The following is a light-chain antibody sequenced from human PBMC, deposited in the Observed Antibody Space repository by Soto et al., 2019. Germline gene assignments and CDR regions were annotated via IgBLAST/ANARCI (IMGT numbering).Light chain of an antibody. CDR1: QSLLHSNGYNY. J-gene: IGKJ2*01. CDR3: MQARQTPHT. V-gene: IGKV2-28*01. Sequence: DIVMTQSPLSLPVTPGEPASISCRSSQSLLHSNGYNYLDWYLQKPGQSPQLLIYLGSNRASGVTDRFSGSGSGTDFTLKISRVEAEDVGVYYCMQARQTPHTFGQGTKLEIK. CDR2: LGS.